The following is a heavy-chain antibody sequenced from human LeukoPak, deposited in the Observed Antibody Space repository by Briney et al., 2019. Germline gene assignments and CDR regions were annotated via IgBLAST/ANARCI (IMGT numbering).Heavy chain of an antibody. CDR3: ARLMSSYVWGSYTPPNWFDP. CDR1: GGSLSGYY. V-gene: IGHV4-34*01. J-gene: IGHJ5*02. D-gene: IGHD3-16*01. Sequence: SETLSLTCAVYGGSLSGYYWSWIRQPPGKGLEWIGQISHSGSPSYNPSLKSRVTISIDPSRNQFSLKVTSVTAADTAVYYCARLMSSYVWGSYTPPNWFDPWGQGALVTVSS. CDR2: ISHSGSP.